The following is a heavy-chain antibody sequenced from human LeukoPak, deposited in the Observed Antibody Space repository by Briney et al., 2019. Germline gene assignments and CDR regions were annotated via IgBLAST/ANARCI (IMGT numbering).Heavy chain of an antibody. CDR2: TYYRSTWYN. Sequence: SQTLSLTCAISGDSVSSNSVTWNWIRQSPSRGLDWLGRTYYRSTWYNDYAVSVRGRITVNPDTSKNQFSLHLNSVTPEDTAVYYCARRLTQYDCFDPWGQGILVTVSS. CDR3: ARRLTQYDCFDP. D-gene: IGHD2-2*01. J-gene: IGHJ5*02. V-gene: IGHV6-1*01. CDR1: GDSVSSNSVT.